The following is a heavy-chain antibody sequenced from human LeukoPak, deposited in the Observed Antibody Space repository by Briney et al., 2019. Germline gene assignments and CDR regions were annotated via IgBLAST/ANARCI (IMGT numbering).Heavy chain of an antibody. D-gene: IGHD3-10*01. J-gene: IGHJ4*02. CDR2: IKQDGSEK. CDR1: GFTFSSYW. CDR3: ARLQYSFLYGSGSYGADY. Sequence: PGGSLRLSCAASGFTFSSYWMSWVRQAPGKGLEWVANIKQDGSEKFCVDSVKGRFTISRDNAKNSLYLQMNSLRAEDTAVYYCARLQYSFLYGSGSYGADYWGQGTLVTVSS. V-gene: IGHV3-7*01.